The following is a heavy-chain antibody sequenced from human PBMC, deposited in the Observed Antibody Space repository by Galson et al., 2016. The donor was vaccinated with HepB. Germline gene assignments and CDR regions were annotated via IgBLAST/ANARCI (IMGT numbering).Heavy chain of an antibody. CDR2: ISTGSNTI. CDR1: GFTFSSYS. D-gene: IGHD2-21*01. J-gene: IGHJ4*02. V-gene: IGHV3-48*01. Sequence: SLRLSCAASGFTFSSYSMNWARQAPGKGLEWVSYISTGSNTIYYADSVRGRFTVSRDNVKNSLYLQMNSLRAEDTAVYYCARDLRAYCGGDCPADFWGQGTLVIVSS. CDR3: ARDLRAYCGGDCPADF.